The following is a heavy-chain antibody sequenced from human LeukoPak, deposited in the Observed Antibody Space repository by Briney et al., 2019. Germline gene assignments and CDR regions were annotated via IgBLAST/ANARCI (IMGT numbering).Heavy chain of an antibody. CDR1: GYSLTNYW. V-gene: IGHV5-10-1*01. CDR2: IDPSASYT. Sequence: PWESLMISGKGSGYSLTNYWIILVREMPGPSVESRVKIDPSASYTHSSTSFQGHVTISADKSISTAHLQWSSLKASDTAMYYCARQTGDQYEDYWGQGILVTASS. D-gene: IGHD2-2*01. CDR3: ARQTGDQYEDY. J-gene: IGHJ4*02.